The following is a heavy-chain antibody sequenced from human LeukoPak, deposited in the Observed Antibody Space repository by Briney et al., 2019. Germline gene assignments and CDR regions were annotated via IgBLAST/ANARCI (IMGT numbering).Heavy chain of an antibody. V-gene: IGHV4-30-4*08. CDR1: GGSISSDDYY. CDR3: PRCPPPGWFDP. J-gene: IGHJ5*02. Sequence: SETLSLTCTVSGGSISSDDYYWSWIRQPPGRGLEWIGFIYYSGSTYYKPSLKSRVTISMDTSKNQFSLRLSSVTAADTAVYYCPRCPPPGWFDPWGQGTLVTVSS. CDR2: IYYSGST. D-gene: IGHD5/OR15-5a*01.